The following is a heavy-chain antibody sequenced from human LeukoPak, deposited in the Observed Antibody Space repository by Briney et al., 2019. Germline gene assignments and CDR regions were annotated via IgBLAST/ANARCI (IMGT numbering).Heavy chain of an antibody. CDR2: ISAYNGNT. CDR1: GYTFTSYG. D-gene: IGHD3-3*01. V-gene: IGHV1-18*01. CDR3: AMPTYYDFWSGYYKRDYYYYGMDV. Sequence: GASVKVSCKASGYTFTSYGISWVRQAPGQGLEWMGWISAYNGNTNYAQKLQGRVTMTRNTSISTAYMELSSLRSEDTAVYYCAMPTYYDFWSGYYKRDYYYYGMDVWGQGTTVTVSS. J-gene: IGHJ6*02.